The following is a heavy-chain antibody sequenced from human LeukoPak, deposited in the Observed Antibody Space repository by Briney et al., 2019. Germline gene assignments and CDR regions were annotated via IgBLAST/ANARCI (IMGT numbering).Heavy chain of an antibody. CDR2: ISYDGSNK. J-gene: IGHJ4*02. CDR3: ARDGLGAALDY. CDR1: GFTFSSYA. Sequence: SGGSLRLSCAASGFTFSSYAMHWVRQAPGKGLEWVAVISYDGSNKYYADSVKCRFTISRDNSKNTLYLQMNSLRAEDTAVYYCARDGLGAALDYWGQGTLVTVSS. D-gene: IGHD1-26*01. V-gene: IGHV3-30*04.